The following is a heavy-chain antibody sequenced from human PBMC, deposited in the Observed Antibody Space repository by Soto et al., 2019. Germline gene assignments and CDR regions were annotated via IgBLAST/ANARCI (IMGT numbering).Heavy chain of an antibody. V-gene: IGHV3-30*18. J-gene: IGHJ4*02. Sequence: PGGSLRLSCAASGFTFSGYVMHWVRQAPGKGLEWVAVISYDGSNKYYADSVKGRFTISRDNSKNTLYLQMNSLRAEDTAVYYCAKTRGPADYWGQGTLVTVSS. CDR1: GFTFSGYV. CDR3: AKTRGPADY. CDR2: ISYDGSNK.